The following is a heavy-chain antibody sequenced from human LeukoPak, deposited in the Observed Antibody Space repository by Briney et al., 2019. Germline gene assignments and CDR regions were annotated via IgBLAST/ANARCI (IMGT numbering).Heavy chain of an antibody. CDR3: ARVDSTGYYWGRGPIDC. Sequence: GASVKVSCKTSGYTFTAYHIHWVRQAPGHGLEWLGWINPNSGGTNFAQNFQGRVTMTRDTSISTAYMELSRLRSDDTAMYYCARVDSTGYYWGRGPIDCWGQGTLVTVSS. CDR1: GYTFTAYH. J-gene: IGHJ4*02. D-gene: IGHD3-22*01. V-gene: IGHV1-2*02. CDR2: INPNSGGT.